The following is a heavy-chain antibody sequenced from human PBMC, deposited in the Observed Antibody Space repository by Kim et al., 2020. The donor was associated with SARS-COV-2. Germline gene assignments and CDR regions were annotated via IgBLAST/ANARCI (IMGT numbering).Heavy chain of an antibody. V-gene: IGHV4-39*01. Sequence: SNPSLKSRVTISVDTSKNQFSLKLSSVTAADTAVYYCARRGYDILTGYGYWGQGTLVTVSS. CDR3: ARRGYDILTGYGY. J-gene: IGHJ4*02. D-gene: IGHD3-9*01.